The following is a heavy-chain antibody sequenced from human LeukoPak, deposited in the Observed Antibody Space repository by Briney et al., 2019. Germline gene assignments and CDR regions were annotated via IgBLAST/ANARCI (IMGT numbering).Heavy chain of an antibody. V-gene: IGHV4-59*08. D-gene: IGHD6-19*01. CDR1: GGSMSPYH. J-gene: IGHJ4*02. CDR2: IYYSGST. Sequence: SETLSLTCTVSGGSMSPYHWGWIRQPPGKGLEWTGYIYYSGSTDYNPSLNSRVTISVDTSKNQFSLRLSSVTAADTVIYYCARAVSGRFDYWGQGTLVTVSS. CDR3: ARAVSGRFDY.